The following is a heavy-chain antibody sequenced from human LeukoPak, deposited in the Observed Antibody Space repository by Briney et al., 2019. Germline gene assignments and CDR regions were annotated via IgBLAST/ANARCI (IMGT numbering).Heavy chain of an antibody. CDR3: ARGGGYSYGSFDY. Sequence: HTGGSLRLSCAASGFTFSDLTMHWVRQAPGKGLVWVSRINRDGSSTSYADSVKGRFTISRDNAKNTLYLQMNSLRAEDTAVYYCARGGGYSYGSFDYWGQGTLVTVSS. V-gene: IGHV3-74*01. CDR2: INRDGSST. CDR1: GFTFSDLT. J-gene: IGHJ4*02. D-gene: IGHD5-18*01.